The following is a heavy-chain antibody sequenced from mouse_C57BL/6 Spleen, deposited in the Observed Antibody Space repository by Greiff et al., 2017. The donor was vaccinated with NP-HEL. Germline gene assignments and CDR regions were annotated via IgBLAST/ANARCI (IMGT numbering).Heavy chain of an antibody. V-gene: IGHV1-69*01. J-gene: IGHJ1*03. CDR1: VYTFTSYW. CDR3: AGSSSWYFDV. D-gene: IGHD1-1*01. Sequence: VQLQQPGAELVMPGASVKLSCKASVYTFTSYWMHWVKQRPGQGLEWIGEIDPSDSYTNYNQKFKGKTTLTVDKSSSTAYMQLSSLTSEYSAVYYCAGSSSWYFDVWGTGTTVTVSS. CDR2: IDPSDSYT.